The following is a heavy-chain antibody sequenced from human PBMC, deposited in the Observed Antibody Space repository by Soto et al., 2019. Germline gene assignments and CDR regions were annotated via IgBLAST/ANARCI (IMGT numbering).Heavy chain of an antibody. D-gene: IGHD2-2*01. J-gene: IGHJ6*03. CDR2: INHSGST. CDR1: GGSFSGYY. Sequence: SETLSLTCAVYGGSFSGYYWSWIRQPPGKGLEWIGEINHSGSTNYNPSLKSRGTISGDTSKNQFSLKLGSVTAAATAVYYCAREGYCSSTSCWPGFYYYYYMDVWGKGTTVTVSS. V-gene: IGHV4-34*01. CDR3: AREGYCSSTSCWPGFYYYYYMDV.